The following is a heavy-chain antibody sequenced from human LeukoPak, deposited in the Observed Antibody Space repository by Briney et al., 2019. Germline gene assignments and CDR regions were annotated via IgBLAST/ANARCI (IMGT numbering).Heavy chain of an antibody. J-gene: IGHJ5*02. Sequence: GGSLRLSCAASGFTFSSYAMSWVRQAPGKGLEWVSAISGSGGSTYYADSVKGRFTISRDNSKNTLYLQTNSLRAEDTAVYYCAKALIGVLRFLEWLSWGQGTLVTVSS. V-gene: IGHV3-23*01. CDR2: ISGSGGST. D-gene: IGHD3-3*01. CDR3: AKALIGVLRFLEWLS. CDR1: GFTFSSYA.